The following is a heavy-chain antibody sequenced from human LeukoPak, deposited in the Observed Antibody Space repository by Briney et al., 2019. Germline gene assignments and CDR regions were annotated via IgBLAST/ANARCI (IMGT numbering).Heavy chain of an antibody. CDR1: GFTFSSYS. J-gene: IGHJ4*02. CDR3: VRDYQFDY. CDR2: IGTSSTII. V-gene: IGHV3-48*02. Sequence: PGGSLRLSCAASGFTFSSYSMNWVRQAPGKGLEWISYIGTSSTIIYNADSVQGRFTISRDNARNSLYLQMNSLRDEDTAVCFCVRDYQFDYWGQGTLVTVSS. D-gene: IGHD2-2*01.